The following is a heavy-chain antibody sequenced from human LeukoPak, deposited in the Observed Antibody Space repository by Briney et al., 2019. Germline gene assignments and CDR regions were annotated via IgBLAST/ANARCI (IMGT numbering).Heavy chain of an antibody. V-gene: IGHV1-46*01. D-gene: IGHD2-15*01. J-gene: IGHJ5*02. CDR1: GYTFTSYY. CDR2: INPSGGST. CDR3: ARDVLCSGGSCYHPGWFDP. Sequence: GASVKVSCKASGYTFTSYYMHWVRQAPGQGLEWMGIINPSGGSTSYAQKFQGRVTMTRDMSTSTVYMELSSLRSEDTAVYYCARDVLCSGGSCYHPGWFDPWGQGTLVTVSS.